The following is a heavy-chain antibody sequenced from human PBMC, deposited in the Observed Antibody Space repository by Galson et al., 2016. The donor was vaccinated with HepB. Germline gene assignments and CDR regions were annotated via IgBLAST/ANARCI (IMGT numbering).Heavy chain of an antibody. CDR1: GFTVSTYD. CDR2: INYGGTNT. CDR3: ARGNGRPGERGDY. Sequence: SLRLSCAASGFTVSTYDMSWVRQAPGKGLQWVSRINYGGTNTDYADSVKGRFAISRDNAKNTLYLQMTNLRAEDTAVYYCARGNGRPGERGDYWGQGTLVTVSS. V-gene: IGHV3-74*01. J-gene: IGHJ4*02. D-gene: IGHD1-1*01.